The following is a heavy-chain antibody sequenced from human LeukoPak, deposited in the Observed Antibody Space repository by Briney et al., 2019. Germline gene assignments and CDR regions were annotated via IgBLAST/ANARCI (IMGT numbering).Heavy chain of an antibody. D-gene: IGHD3-22*01. J-gene: IGHJ4*02. CDR3: AHLGPPAEESGGYYDIVYFDY. CDR2: ISWNGDK. Sequence: SGPTLVKPTQTLTLTCTFSGFSLSTPGVGVGWIRQPPGKALEWLALISWNGDKRYSPSLKTRLSITKDTNKNQGVLTMTNMDPVDTATYFCAHLGPPAEESGGYYDIVYFDYWGQGTLITVSS. V-gene: IGHV2-5*01. CDR1: GFSLSTPGVG.